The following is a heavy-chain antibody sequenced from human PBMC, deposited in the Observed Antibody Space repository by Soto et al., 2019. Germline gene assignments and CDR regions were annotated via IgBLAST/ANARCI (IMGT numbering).Heavy chain of an antibody. CDR1: GGSISIGDYY. D-gene: IGHD3-22*01. CDR2: IYFSLTT. V-gene: IGHV4-31*03. CDR3: ARRDRSGFSYWLDT. Sequence: SEPLSLTSTVSGGSISIGDYYWSWIRQHPGKGLEVIGTIYFSLTTYYNPSLKSRVTISVDTSKSQFSLKVSSVTAADTAVYYCARRDRSGFSYWLDTWGQGTRVTVSS. J-gene: IGHJ5*02.